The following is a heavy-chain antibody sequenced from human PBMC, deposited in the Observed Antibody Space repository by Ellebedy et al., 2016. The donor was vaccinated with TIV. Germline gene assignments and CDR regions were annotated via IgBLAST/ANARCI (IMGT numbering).Heavy chain of an antibody. D-gene: IGHD1-1*01. CDR2: IYTSGST. CDR3: ARDGYATNYYYYYGMDV. CDR1: GGSISSGSYY. Sequence: SETLSLTXTVSGGSISSGSYYWSWIRQPAGKGLEWIGRIYTSGSTNYNPSLKSRVTMSVDTSKNQFSLKLSSVTAADTAVYYCARDGYATNYYYYYGMDVWGQGTTVTVSS. J-gene: IGHJ6*02. V-gene: IGHV4-61*02.